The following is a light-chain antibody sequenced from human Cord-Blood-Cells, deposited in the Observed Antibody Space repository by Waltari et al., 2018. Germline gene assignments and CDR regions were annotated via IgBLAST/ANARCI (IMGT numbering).Light chain of an antibody. J-gene: IGKJ5*01. V-gene: IGKV1-39*01. CDR3: QQGYRTPPIA. CDR1: QSISSY. Sequence: DIQMTKSPSSLSASVGDRVTITCRASQSISSYLNWYQQKPGKAPKLLIYAASSLQSGVPSRFSGSGSGTDFTLTISSLQPEDFATYYCQQGYRTPPIAIGQGTPLEIK. CDR2: AAS.